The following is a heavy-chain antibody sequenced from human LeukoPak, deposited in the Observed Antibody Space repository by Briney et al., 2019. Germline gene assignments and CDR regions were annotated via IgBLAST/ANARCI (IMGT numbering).Heavy chain of an antibody. D-gene: IGHD1-26*01. J-gene: IGHJ4*02. CDR2: IYYSGST. Sequence: SQTLSLTCTGSGGSISSYYWSWIRQPPGKGLEWIGYIYYSGSTNYNPSLKSRVTISVDTSKNQFSLKLSSVTAADTAVYYCAGDRSGSYPYYFDYWGQGTLVTVSS. V-gene: IGHV4-59*01. CDR3: AGDRSGSYPYYFDY. CDR1: GGSISSYY.